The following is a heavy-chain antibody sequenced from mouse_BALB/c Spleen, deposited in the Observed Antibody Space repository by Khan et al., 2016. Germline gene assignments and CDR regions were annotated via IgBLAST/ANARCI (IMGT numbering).Heavy chain of an antibody. J-gene: IGHJ4*01. Sequence: QVQLQQSGAELARPGASVKLSCKASGYTFTSYWMQWVKQRPGQGLEWIGAIYPGDGDTRYNQKFKGKATLTAAKSSNSVYMQLSSLASEDSAVYYCAKGGRAMDYWGQGTSVTVSS. CDR3: AKGGRAMDY. CDR2: IYPGDGDT. CDR1: GYTFTSYW. V-gene: IGHV1-87*01.